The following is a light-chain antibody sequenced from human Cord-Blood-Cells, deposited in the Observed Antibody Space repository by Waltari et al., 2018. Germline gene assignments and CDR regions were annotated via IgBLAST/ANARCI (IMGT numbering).Light chain of an antibody. V-gene: IGLV2-14*01. Sequence: QSALTQPASVSGSPGQSITISCTGTSSDVGGYNYVSWYQQHPGKAPKLMIYEVSNRPSGVSNRFSVSKSGNTASLTISGLQAEDEADYYCSSYTSGSTLDYVFGTGTKVTVL. CDR1: SSDVGGYNY. J-gene: IGLJ1*01. CDR2: EVS. CDR3: SSYTSGSTLDYV.